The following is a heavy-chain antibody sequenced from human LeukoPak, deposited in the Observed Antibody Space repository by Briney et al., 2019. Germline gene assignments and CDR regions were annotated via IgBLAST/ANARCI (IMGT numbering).Heavy chain of an antibody. J-gene: IGHJ4*02. D-gene: IGHD1-1*01. CDR1: GFNFSDYM. Sequence: GGSLRLSCAASGFNFSDYMMNWVRQAPGKGLEWISYISSSSTTIYYADSVKGRFTISRDNAKNSLFLQMDSLRGEDTAVYYCARCTTGKTFGSLREIKKSREIDYWGQGTLVTVSS. CDR2: ISSSSTTI. V-gene: IGHV3-48*04. CDR3: ARCTTGKTFGSLREIKKSREIDY.